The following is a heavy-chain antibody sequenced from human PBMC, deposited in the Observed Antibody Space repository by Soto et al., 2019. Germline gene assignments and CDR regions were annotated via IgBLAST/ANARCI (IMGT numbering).Heavy chain of an antibody. D-gene: IGHD1-20*01. CDR1: GASISVHSYY. V-gene: IGHV4-39*01. J-gene: IGHJ5*02. Sequence: PSETLSLTCTVSGASISVHSYYWTWIRQPPGKGLEWIGSSYYSGTTYFNPSLESRATISVDTSKNQFSLRLTSVTAADTAIYYCTRRYNWNGNYFDPWGPGALVTVSS. CDR2: SYYSGTT. CDR3: TRRYNWNGNYFDP.